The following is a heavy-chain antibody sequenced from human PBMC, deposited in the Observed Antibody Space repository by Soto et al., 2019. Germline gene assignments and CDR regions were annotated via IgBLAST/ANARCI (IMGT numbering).Heavy chain of an antibody. J-gene: IGHJ6*02. V-gene: IGHV3-33*01. CDR2: LGFDGGGR. Sequence: GGSLRLSCAASGFTFSSYVMHWVRQTPGKGLEWVAVLGFDGGGRYCADSVKGRFTISRDNSKNTLDLQMDSLRVEDTALYYCAREPVGPDYAMDVWGQGTTVTVSS. D-gene: IGHD1-26*01. CDR1: GFTFSSYV. CDR3: AREPVGPDYAMDV.